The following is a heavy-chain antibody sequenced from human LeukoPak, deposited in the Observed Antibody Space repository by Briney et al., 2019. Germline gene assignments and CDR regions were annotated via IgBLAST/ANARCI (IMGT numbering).Heavy chain of an antibody. CDR2: IIPIFGTA. Sequence: GSSVKVSCKASGGTFSSYAISWVRQAPGQGLEWMGGIIPIFGTANYAQKFQGRVTITADESTSTAYMELSSLRSEDTAVYYCARGPAHPIVVGAFDIWGQGTMVTVSS. J-gene: IGHJ3*02. CDR3: ARGPAHPIVVGAFDI. V-gene: IGHV1-69*01. D-gene: IGHD2-21*01. CDR1: GGTFSSYA.